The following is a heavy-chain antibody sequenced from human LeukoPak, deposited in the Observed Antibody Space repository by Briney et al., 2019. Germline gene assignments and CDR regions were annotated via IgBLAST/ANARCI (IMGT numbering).Heavy chain of an antibody. CDR3: ASIVVPAALDAFDT. D-gene: IGHD2-2*01. CDR2: ISSSSSYI. Sequence: KAGGSLRLSCAASGFTFSSYSMNWVRQAPGKGLEWVSSISSSSSYIYYADSVKGRFTISRDNAKNSLYLQMNSLRAEDTAVYYCASIVVPAALDAFDTWGQGTMVTVSS. V-gene: IGHV3-21*01. J-gene: IGHJ3*02. CDR1: GFTFSSYS.